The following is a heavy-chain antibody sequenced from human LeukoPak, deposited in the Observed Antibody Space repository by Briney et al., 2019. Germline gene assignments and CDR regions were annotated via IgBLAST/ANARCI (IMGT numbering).Heavy chain of an antibody. CDR1: GDSIRSGGYY. D-gene: IGHD4/OR15-4a*01. J-gene: IGHJ4*02. CDR2: IYYSGST. Sequence: SEALPLACTVSGDSIRSGGYYESWSRQHPGKSLEWIGYIYYSGSTYYNPSLKSRVTISVDTSKNQFSLKLGSVTAADTAVSYSASRAKLAYWGQGTLVTV. CDR3: ASRAKLAY. V-gene: IGHV4-31*03.